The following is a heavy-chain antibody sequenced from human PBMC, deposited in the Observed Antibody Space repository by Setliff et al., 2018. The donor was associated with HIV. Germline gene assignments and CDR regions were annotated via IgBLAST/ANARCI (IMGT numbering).Heavy chain of an antibody. J-gene: IGHJ6*03. CDR3: ARQWAERVMDV. Sequence: PSETLSLTCTVSGGSLGNSNYYWGWIRQTPGKELEWIGNIYHSGSTNYNPSLKSRAAISVDRSKRHFFLKLRSVTAADTAVYYCARQWAERVMDVWGNGTTVTVSS. D-gene: IGHD1-26*01. V-gene: IGHV4-39*01. CDR1: GGSLGNSNYY. CDR2: IYHSGST.